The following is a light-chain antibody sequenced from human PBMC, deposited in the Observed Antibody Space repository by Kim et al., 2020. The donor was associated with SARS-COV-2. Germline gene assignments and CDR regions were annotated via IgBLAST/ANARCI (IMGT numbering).Light chain of an antibody. CDR3: QQYNNFRT. CDR2: GAS. Sequence: AGERAALACRASQSVSSNLVWYQQKPVQAPRLLIYGASTRATGVPARFNGSGSGTEFSLSISSLQSEDFAVYYCQQYNNFRTFGQGTKVDI. V-gene: IGKV3-15*01. CDR1: QSVSSN. J-gene: IGKJ1*01.